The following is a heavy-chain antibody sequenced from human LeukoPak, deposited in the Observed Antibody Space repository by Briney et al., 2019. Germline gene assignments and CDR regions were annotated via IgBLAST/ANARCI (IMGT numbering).Heavy chain of an antibody. V-gene: IGHV1-2*02. CDR1: GYTFTGYY. Sequence: ASVKVSCKASGYTFTGYYIHWVRQAPGQGLEWVGWIILNSGGTNYAQKFQGRVTMTRDTSISTAYMELSRLRSDDTAVYYCARDENYDSSGYLFDYWGQGTLVTVSS. CDR3: ARDENYDSSGYLFDY. CDR2: IILNSGGT. J-gene: IGHJ4*02. D-gene: IGHD3-22*01.